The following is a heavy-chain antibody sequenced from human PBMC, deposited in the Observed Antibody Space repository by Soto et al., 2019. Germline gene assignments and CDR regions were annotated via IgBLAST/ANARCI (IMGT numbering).Heavy chain of an antibody. D-gene: IGHD6-13*01. CDR2: ISAST. J-gene: IGHJ4*02. V-gene: IGHV3-23*01. CDR1: GFTVSSYA. Sequence: EMQLLESGGGLGQAGGSLRLSCAASGFTVSSYALNWVRQAPGKGLAWVSGISASTYYADSVKGRFTISRDTSKNTLYLQMNSLRAEDTAIYFCAILMYSTRWYYLDYWGQGTLVTVSS. CDR3: AILMYSTRWYYLDY.